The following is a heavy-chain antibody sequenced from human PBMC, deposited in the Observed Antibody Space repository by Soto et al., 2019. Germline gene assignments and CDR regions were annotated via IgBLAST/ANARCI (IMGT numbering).Heavy chain of an antibody. Sequence: GGSLRLSCAASGFTFSSYEMNWVRQAPGKGLEWVSYISSSGSTIYYADSVKGRFTISRDNAKNSLCLQMNSLRAEDTAVYYCARVPSSGYYSYYFDYWGQGTLVTVSS. CDR1: GFTFSSYE. CDR2: ISSSGSTI. V-gene: IGHV3-48*03. J-gene: IGHJ4*02. CDR3: ARVPSSGYYSYYFDY. D-gene: IGHD3-22*01.